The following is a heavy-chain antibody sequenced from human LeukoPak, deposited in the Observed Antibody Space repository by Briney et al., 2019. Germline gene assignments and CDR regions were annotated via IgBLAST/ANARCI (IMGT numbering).Heavy chain of an antibody. CDR3: ARVIGYCSSTSCFGYFDY. Sequence: SETLSLTCTVSGGSISSYYWSWIRRPPGKGLEWVGYIYYSGSTNYNPSLKSRVTTSVDTSKNQLSLKLSSVTAADTAVYYCARVIGYCSSTSCFGYFDYWGQGTLVTVSS. D-gene: IGHD2-2*01. V-gene: IGHV4-59*08. CDR1: GGSISSYY. J-gene: IGHJ4*02. CDR2: IYYSGST.